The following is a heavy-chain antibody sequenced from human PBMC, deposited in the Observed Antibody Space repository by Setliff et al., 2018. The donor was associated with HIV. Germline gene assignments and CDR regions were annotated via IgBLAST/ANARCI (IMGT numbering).Heavy chain of an antibody. Sequence: ASVKVSCKTSGYSFTSYTMHWLRQAPGQRPEWVGWINVVNVNTKYSQKFQGRVTITRDTSATTAYMELRSLRSEDTDVYYCARGRGLYSSGYFIDYWGQGTLVTVSS. CDR2: INVVNVNT. D-gene: IGHD6-19*01. J-gene: IGHJ4*02. V-gene: IGHV1-3*01. CDR1: GYSFTSYT. CDR3: ARGRGLYSSGYFIDY.